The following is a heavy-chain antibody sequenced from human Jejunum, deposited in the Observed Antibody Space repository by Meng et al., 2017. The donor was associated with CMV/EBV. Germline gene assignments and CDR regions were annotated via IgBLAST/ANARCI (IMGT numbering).Heavy chain of an antibody. Sequence: SGFPFSVYSMSWVRQTPGKGLEWVANIKQDGSETDYLDSVKGRFTISRDNAKNSVYLRMKSLRAEDTAVYYCARENDYGEANLDYWGQGTLVT. CDR2: IKQDGSET. CDR1: GFPFSVYS. J-gene: IGHJ4*02. CDR3: ARENDYGEANLDY. V-gene: IGHV3-7*01. D-gene: IGHD4-17*01.